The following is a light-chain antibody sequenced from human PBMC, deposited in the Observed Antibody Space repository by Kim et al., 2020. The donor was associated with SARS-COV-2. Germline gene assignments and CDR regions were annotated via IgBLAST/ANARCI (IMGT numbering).Light chain of an antibody. Sequence: SYELTQPPSVSVSPGQTASITCSGDKLGDKYACWYQQKPGQSPVLVIYQDSKRPSGIPERFSGSNSGNTATLTISGTQAMDEADYYCQAWDSSTAPLFFG. CDR3: QAWDSSTAPLF. J-gene: IGLJ1*01. CDR2: QDS. V-gene: IGLV3-1*01. CDR1: KLGDKY.